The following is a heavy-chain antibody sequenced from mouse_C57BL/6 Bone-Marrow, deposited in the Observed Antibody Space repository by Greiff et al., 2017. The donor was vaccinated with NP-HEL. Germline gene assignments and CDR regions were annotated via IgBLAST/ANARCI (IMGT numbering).Heavy chain of an antibody. D-gene: IGHD2-4*01. Sequence: QVTLKESGAELARPGASVKLSCKASGYTFTSYGISWVKQRTGQGLEWIGEIYPRSGNTYYNEKFKGKATLTADKSSSTAYMELRSLTSEDSAVYFCARSSDYIAYWGQGTLVTVSA. V-gene: IGHV1-81*01. CDR3: ARSSDYIAY. CDR1: GYTFTSYG. CDR2: IYPRSGNT. J-gene: IGHJ3*01.